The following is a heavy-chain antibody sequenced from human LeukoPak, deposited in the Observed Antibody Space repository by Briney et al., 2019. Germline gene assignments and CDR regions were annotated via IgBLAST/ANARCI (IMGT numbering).Heavy chain of an antibody. Sequence: QPGASLRLSCAASGFTFSSYAMSWVRQAPGKGLEWVSAISGSGGSTYYADSVKGRFTISRDNSKNTLYLQMNSLRAEDTAVYYCAKTGGRFLEWFDSFDYWGQGTLVTVSS. J-gene: IGHJ4*02. V-gene: IGHV3-23*01. CDR2: ISGSGGST. CDR3: AKTGGRFLEWFDSFDY. CDR1: GFTFSSYA. D-gene: IGHD3-3*01.